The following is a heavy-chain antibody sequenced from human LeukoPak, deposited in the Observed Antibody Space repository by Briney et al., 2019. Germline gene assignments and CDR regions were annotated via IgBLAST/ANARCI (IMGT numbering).Heavy chain of an antibody. D-gene: IGHD3-9*01. V-gene: IGHV1-18*01. J-gene: IGHJ4*02. Sequence: ASVKVSCKASGYTFTSYGISWVRQAPGQGLEWVGWISAYNGNTNYAQKLQGRVTMTTDTSTSTAYMELRSLRSDDTAVYYCARLRENYDILTGYYSSQDYWGQGTLVTVSS. CDR3: ARLRENYDILTGYYSSQDY. CDR1: GYTFTSYG. CDR2: ISAYNGNT.